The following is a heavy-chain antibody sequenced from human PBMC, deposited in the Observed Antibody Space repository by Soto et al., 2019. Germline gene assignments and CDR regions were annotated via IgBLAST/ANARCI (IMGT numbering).Heavy chain of an antibody. D-gene: IGHD3-16*01. CDR1: AYNFTNYW. V-gene: IGHV5-51*01. CDR3: ALVVGGFMKEGYYFAY. CDR2: IYPGDSDT. J-gene: IGHJ4*02. Sequence: PGESLKISCKGSAYNFTNYWISWVRQMPGKGLEWMGLIYPGDSDTRYSPSFQGQVTISADKSISTAYLQWSSLKASDTAMYYWALVVGGFMKEGYYFAYWGQGPLFPVSS.